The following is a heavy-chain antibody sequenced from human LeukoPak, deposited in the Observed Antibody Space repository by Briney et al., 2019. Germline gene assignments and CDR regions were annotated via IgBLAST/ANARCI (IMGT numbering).Heavy chain of an antibody. J-gene: IGHJ4*02. CDR1: GFTVSSNS. CDR2: IYSGGNT. CDR3: AKKGYYYDSSGYYSSPLGY. D-gene: IGHD3-22*01. Sequence: TGGSLRLSCTVSGFTVSSNSMSWVRQAPGKGLEWVSFIYSGGNTHYSDSVKGRFTISRDNSKNTLYLQMNSLRAEDTAVYYCAKKGYYYDSSGYYSSPLGYWGQGTLVTVSS. V-gene: IGHV3-53*01.